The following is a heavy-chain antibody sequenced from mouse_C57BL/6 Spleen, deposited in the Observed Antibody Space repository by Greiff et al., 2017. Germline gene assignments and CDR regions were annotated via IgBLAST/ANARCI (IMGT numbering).Heavy chain of an antibody. CDR3: AWECYGSSLFAY. CDR1: GYTFTSYC. J-gene: IGHJ3*01. D-gene: IGHD1-1*01. V-gene: IGHV1-64*01. Sequence: QVQLQQPGAELVKPGASVKLSCKASGYTFTSYCMHWVKQRPEQGMEWIGRFHPKGGSTNYNPNFKSKATLTVDKSPNTAYMQLSSLTSEDAAVYYCAWECYGSSLFAYWGQGTLVTVSA. CDR2: FHPKGGST.